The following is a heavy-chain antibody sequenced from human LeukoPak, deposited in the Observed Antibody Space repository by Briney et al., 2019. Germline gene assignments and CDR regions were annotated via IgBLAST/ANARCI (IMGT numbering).Heavy chain of an antibody. CDR1: GFSFSDYA. CDR2: ITGSGQTK. Sequence: GSLRLSCLVSGFSFSDYAMRWVRRAPGKGLESVSAITGSGQTKYYTDSVKGRFTMSRDNSKNTLYLQMNSLRDEDTAEYFCAKESLVVIESYFDNWGQGTLVLVSS. CDR3: AKESLVVIESYFDN. V-gene: IGHV3-23*01. J-gene: IGHJ4*02. D-gene: IGHD3-22*01.